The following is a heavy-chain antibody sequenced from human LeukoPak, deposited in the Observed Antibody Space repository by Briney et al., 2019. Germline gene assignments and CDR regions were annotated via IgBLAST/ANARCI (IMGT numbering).Heavy chain of an antibody. CDR2: IYYSGSA. Sequence: SETLSLTCTVSGGSVNSGTYYWSWIRQPPGKGLEWIGNIYYSGSAYYNPSLKSRVTMSVGTSKNQFSLKLSSVTAADTAVYYCARGFWSGYYSPHFDYWGQGTLVTVSP. D-gene: IGHD3-3*01. CDR1: GGSVNSGTYY. CDR3: ARGFWSGYYSPHFDY. J-gene: IGHJ4*02. V-gene: IGHV4-39*07.